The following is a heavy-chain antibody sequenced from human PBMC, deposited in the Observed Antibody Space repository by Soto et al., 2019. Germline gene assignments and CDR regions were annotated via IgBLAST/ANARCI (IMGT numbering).Heavy chain of an antibody. CDR1: GGSISSSSYY. CDR2: IYYSGST. V-gene: IGHV4-39*01. D-gene: IGHD3-3*01. J-gene: IGHJ6*02. Sequence: SETLSLTCTVSGGSISSSSYYWGWIRQPPGKGLEWIGSIYYSGSTYYNPSLKSRVTISVDTSKNQLSLKLSSVTTADTAVYYCARTYYDFWCSYYNYYYGMDVCGQGRTVTVSS. CDR3: ARTYYDFWCSYYNYYYGMDV.